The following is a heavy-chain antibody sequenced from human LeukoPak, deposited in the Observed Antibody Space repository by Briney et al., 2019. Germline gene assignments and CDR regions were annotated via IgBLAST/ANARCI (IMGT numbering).Heavy chain of an antibody. CDR1: GYTFTSYG. J-gene: IGHJ4*02. V-gene: IGHV1-18*01. CDR3: ARDIRDVVVVPAASRADY. CDR2: ISAYNGNT. Sequence: ASVKVSCKASGYTFTSYGISWVRQAPGQGFEWMGWISAYNGNTNYAQKLQGRVTMTTDTSTSTAYMELRSLRSDDTAVYYCARDIRDVVVVPAASRADYWGQGTLVTVSS. D-gene: IGHD2-2*01.